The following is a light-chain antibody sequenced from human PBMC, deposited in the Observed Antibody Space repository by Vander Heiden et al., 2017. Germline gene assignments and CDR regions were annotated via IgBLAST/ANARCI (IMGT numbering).Light chain of an antibody. CDR3: QQHGSYPMYP. J-gene: IGKJ2*01. Sequence: EIVLTQSPGTLSLSPGERATLSCRASQSVSSSYLAWYQQKPGQAPRLLIYGASSRDTGIPDRFSGSGYGTDFPLTISRREPEDFAVYYCQQHGSYPMYPFGQGTKLDIK. CDR1: QSVSSSY. CDR2: GAS. V-gene: IGKV3-20*01.